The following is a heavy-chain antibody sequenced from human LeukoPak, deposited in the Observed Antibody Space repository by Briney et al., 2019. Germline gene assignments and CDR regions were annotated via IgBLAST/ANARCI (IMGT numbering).Heavy chain of an antibody. D-gene: IGHD3-22*01. V-gene: IGHV3-7*01. J-gene: IGHJ4*02. CDR3: ARVGYYYDNDY. CDR2: IKQDGSEK. Sequence: GGSLRLSCAASGFTFSSYWMSWVRQAPGKGLEWVANIKQDGSEKYYVDSVKGRFTISRDNARNSLHLQMNSLRAEDTAVYYCARVGYYYDNDYWGQGTLVTVSS. CDR1: GFTFSSYW.